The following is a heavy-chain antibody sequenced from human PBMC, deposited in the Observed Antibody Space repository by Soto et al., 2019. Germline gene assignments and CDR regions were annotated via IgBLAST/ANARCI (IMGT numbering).Heavy chain of an antibody. V-gene: IGHV3-23*01. CDR2: ISGSGGST. D-gene: IGHD3-22*01. CDR3: AKDDSSGYYYSNFDY. Sequence: GGSLRLSCAVSGFSFSSYSMSWVRQAPGKGVEWVSAISGSGGSTYYADSVKGRFTIARDNTKNTLYLQMISLRTEDTAVYYCAKDDSSGYYYSNFDYWGQGTLVTVSS. CDR1: GFSFSSYS. J-gene: IGHJ4*02.